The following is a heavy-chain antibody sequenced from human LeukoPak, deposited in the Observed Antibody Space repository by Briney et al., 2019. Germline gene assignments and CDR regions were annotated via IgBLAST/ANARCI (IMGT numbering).Heavy chain of an antibody. D-gene: IGHD5-18*01. CDR3: ARVHSYGYYYYYGMDV. CDR1: GGSISSSNW. J-gene: IGHJ6*02. Sequence: SETLSLTCAVSGGSISSSNWWSWVRQPPGKGLEWIGEIYHSGSTNYNPSLKSRVTISVDKSKNQFSLKLSSVTAADTAVYYCARVHSYGYYYYYGMDVWGQGTTVTVSS. V-gene: IGHV4-4*02. CDR2: IYHSGST.